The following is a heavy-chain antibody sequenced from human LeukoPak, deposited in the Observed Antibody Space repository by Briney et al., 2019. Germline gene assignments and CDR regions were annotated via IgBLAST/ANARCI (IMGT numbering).Heavy chain of an antibody. V-gene: IGHV4-59*01. CDR3: ARGEMATIEDAFDI. CDR1: GASISSDY. J-gene: IGHJ3*02. CDR2: IFFSGST. D-gene: IGHD5-24*01. Sequence: SETLSLTCTVSGASISSDYWSWIRQPPGKGLEWIGYIFFSGSTNYNPSLKSRVTMSVDTSKNQFSLNLSSVTAADTAVYYCARGEMATIEDAFDIWGQGTMVTVSS.